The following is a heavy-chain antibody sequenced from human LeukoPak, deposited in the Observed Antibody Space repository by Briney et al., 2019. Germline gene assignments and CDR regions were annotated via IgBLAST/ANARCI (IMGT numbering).Heavy chain of an antibody. Sequence: VASVKVSCKASGYTFTAYYIHWVRQAPGQGLEWMGRINPKNDDTNYAQKFQDRVTMTRDTSMSAAYMEISRLTYDDTAVYYCGRGIQSFDPWGQGTLVTVSS. CDR1: GYTFTAYY. J-gene: IGHJ5*02. CDR2: INPKNDDT. V-gene: IGHV1-2*06. CDR3: GRGIQSFDP.